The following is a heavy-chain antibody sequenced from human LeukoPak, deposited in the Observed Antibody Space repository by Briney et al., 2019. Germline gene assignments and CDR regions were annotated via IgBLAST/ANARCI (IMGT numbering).Heavy chain of an antibody. Sequence: SGTLPLTCAVSGASLTSDWWSWVRQPPEKGLEWIAEMHHSGYINYNPSLKSRVTLSLDKSKNQLSLKLASVAAADTAIYYCVKNGHFCLENWGQGALVIVSP. D-gene: IGHD3-3*02. CDR1: GASLTSDW. V-gene: IGHV4-4*02. CDR3: VKNGHFCLEN. CDR2: MHHSGYI. J-gene: IGHJ4*02.